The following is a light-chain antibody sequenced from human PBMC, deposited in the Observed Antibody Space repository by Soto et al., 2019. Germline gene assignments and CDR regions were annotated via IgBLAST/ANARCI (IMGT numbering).Light chain of an antibody. CDR3: QQYNDYPLT. CDR2: RSS. Sequence: DIQMTQSPSTLSASVGDRVTITCRASENINNGLAWYQQKPGKAPDLLIYRSSLLESGVPSRFSGSRSGTDFTLTISSLQPEDSATYYGQQYNDYPLTFGGGTKVKIK. J-gene: IGKJ4*01. CDR1: ENINNG. V-gene: IGKV1-5*03.